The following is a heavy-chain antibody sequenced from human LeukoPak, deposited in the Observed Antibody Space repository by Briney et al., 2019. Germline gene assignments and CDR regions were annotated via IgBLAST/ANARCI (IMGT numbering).Heavy chain of an antibody. CDR1: GFTFSSYS. V-gene: IGHV3-21*01. CDR3: ARDLPAIMIGYSFDY. D-gene: IGHD3-16*01. J-gene: IGHJ4*02. Sequence: PGGSLRLSCAASGFTFSSYSMTWVRRAPGKGLEGVSSISSSSSYLYYADSVKGRFTISRDNAKNSLYLQMNSLRAEDTAVYYCARDLPAIMIGYSFDYWGQGTLVTVSS. CDR2: ISSSSSYL.